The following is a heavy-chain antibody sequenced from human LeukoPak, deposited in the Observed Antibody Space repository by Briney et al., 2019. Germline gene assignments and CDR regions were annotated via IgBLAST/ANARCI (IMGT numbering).Heavy chain of an antibody. Sequence: ASVKVSCKASGGTFSSYAISWVRQAPGQGLEWMGGIIPIFGTANYAQKFQGRVTITADESTSTAYMELSSLRSEDTAVYYCARVLSRFLEWLPFGYWGQGTLVTVSS. J-gene: IGHJ4*02. CDR3: ARVLSRFLEWLPFGY. CDR2: IIPIFGTA. CDR1: GGTFSSYA. V-gene: IGHV1-69*01. D-gene: IGHD3-3*01.